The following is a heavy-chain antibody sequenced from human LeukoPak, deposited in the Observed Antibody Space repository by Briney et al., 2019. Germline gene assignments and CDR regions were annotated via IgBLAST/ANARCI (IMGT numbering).Heavy chain of an antibody. D-gene: IGHD6-13*01. V-gene: IGHV3-53*01. J-gene: IGHJ4*02. Sequence: GGSLRLSCAASGFTVSSNFMSWVRQAPGKGLEWVSVIYSGGTTYYADSVKGRFTISRDNSKNTLYLQMNSLRAEDTAVYYCARDDRIAAAGTFDYWGQVTLVTVSS. CDR1: GFTVSSNF. CDR3: ARDDRIAAAGTFDY. CDR2: IYSGGTT.